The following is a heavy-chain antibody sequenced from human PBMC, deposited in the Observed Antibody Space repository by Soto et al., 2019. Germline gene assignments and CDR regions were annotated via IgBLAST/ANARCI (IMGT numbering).Heavy chain of an antibody. V-gene: IGHV3-48*01. Sequence: EVQLVESGGGLVQPGGSLRLSCAASGFTFSSYSMNWVRQAPGKGLEWVSYISSSSSTIYYADSVKGRFTISRDNAKNSLYLQMNSLRAKDTAVYYCAIEVGYCSSTSGYDRGDYWGQGTLVTVSS. J-gene: IGHJ4*02. D-gene: IGHD2-2*01. CDR2: ISSSSSTI. CDR3: AIEVGYCSSTSGYDRGDY. CDR1: GFTFSSYS.